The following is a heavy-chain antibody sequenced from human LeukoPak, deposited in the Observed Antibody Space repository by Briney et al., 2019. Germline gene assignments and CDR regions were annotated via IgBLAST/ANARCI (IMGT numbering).Heavy chain of an antibody. CDR1: GGSISSGSYY. CDR2: IYTSGST. D-gene: IGHD4-17*01. CDR3: ASLYGDHGAFDI. V-gene: IGHV4-61*02. Sequence: PSETLSLTCTVSGGSISSGSYYWSWIRQPAGKGLEWIGRIYTSGSTNYNPSLKSRVTISVDTSKNQFSLKLSSVTAADTAVYYCASLYGDHGAFDIWGQGTMVTVSS. J-gene: IGHJ3*02.